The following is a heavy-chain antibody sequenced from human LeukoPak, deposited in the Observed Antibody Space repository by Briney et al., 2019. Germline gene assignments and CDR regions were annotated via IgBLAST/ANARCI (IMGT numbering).Heavy chain of an antibody. J-gene: IGHJ4*02. V-gene: IGHV1-2*02. D-gene: IGHD2-21*02. CDR1: GYTLIDYY. CDR3: VRDANTADPLAY. CDR2: INPNSGGT. Sequence: ASVKVSCKASGYTLIDYYMHWVRQAPGQGLEWMGWINPNSGGTNYAQKYQGRVTMTSDTSISTIYMVLSRLRSDDTAIYYCVRDANTADPLAYWGQGTLVTVSS.